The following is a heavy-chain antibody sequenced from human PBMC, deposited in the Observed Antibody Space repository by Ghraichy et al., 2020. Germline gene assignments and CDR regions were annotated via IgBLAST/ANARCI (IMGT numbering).Heavy chain of an antibody. V-gene: IGHV3-7*01. CDR2: IKQDGSEK. D-gene: IGHD6-6*01. J-gene: IGHJ4*02. CDR3: ARPRSSSSDNYFDY. Sequence: GGSLRLSCAASGFSFSSYWMSWVRQAPGEGLEWVANIKQDGSEKYYVDSVKGRFIISRDNAKNSLYLQMNSLRAEDTAVYYCARPRSSSSDNYFDYWGQGTLVTVSS. CDR1: GFSFSSYW.